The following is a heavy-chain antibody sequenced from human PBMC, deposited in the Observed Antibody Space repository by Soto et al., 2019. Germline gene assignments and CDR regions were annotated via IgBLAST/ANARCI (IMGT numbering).Heavy chain of an antibody. D-gene: IGHD2-21*02. J-gene: IGHJ3*02. CDR2: IYYSGST. Sequence: SETLSLTCTVSGDSISSYYWSWIRQPPGKGLEWIGYIYYSGSTNYNPSLKSRVSISVDTSKNQFSLNLSSVTAADTVVYYCARQGVGGDYGAFDIWGQGTMVTVSS. CDR1: GDSISSYY. CDR3: ARQGVGGDYGAFDI. V-gene: IGHV4-59*08.